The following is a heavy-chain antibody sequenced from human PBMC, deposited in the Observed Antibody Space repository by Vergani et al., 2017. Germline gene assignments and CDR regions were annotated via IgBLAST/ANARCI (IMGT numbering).Heavy chain of an antibody. CDR2: ISGSGGST. CDR1: GFTFSSYA. Sequence: EVQLLESGGGLVQPGGSLSLSCAASGFTFSSYAMSWVRQAPGKGLEWVSAISGSGGSTYYADSVEGRFTISRDNSKNTLYLQMNSLRAEDTAVYYCAKGPAVGYSQGWFDPWGQGTLVTVSS. J-gene: IGHJ5*02. D-gene: IGHD1-26*01. CDR3: AKGPAVGYSQGWFDP. V-gene: IGHV3-23*01.